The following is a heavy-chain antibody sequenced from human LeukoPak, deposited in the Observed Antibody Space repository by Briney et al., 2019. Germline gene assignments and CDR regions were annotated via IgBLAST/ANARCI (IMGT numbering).Heavy chain of an antibody. CDR2: INSDGSST. J-gene: IGHJ4*02. CDR1: GFTFSNYA. D-gene: IGHD5-18*01. CDR3: ARGYSYGYRIDY. V-gene: IGHV3-74*01. Sequence: GGSLRLSCAASGFTFSNYAMSWVRQAPGKGLVWVSRINSDGSSTSYADSVKGRFTISRDNAKNTLYLQMNSLRAEDTAVYYCARGYSYGYRIDYWGQGTLVTVSS.